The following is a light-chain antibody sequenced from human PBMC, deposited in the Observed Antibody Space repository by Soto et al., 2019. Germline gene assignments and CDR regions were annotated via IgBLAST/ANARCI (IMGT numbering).Light chain of an antibody. CDR1: QDISVY. J-gene: IGKJ5*01. V-gene: IGKV1-27*01. CDR2: SAS. CDR3: QKFNTAPLT. Sequence: DIQMTQSPSSLSASVGDRVTITCRASQDISVYLAWYQQKPGKVPKLLIYSASTLQSGVPSRFSGSGSGTDFTLTISSLQPEDVATYYGQKFNTAPLTFGQGTRLESK.